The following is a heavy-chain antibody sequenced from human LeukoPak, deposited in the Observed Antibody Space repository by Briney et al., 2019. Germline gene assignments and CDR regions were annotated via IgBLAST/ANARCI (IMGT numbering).Heavy chain of an antibody. Sequence: SETLSLTCTVSGGSISSSSYYWGWIRQPPGKGLEWIGSIYYSGSTYYNPSLKSRVTISVDTSKNQFSLKLSSVTAADTAVYYCARGGSYLVGAFDIWGQGTMVTVSS. CDR1: GGSISSSSYY. J-gene: IGHJ3*02. V-gene: IGHV4-39*07. D-gene: IGHD1-26*01. CDR3: ARGGSYLVGAFDI. CDR2: IYYSGST.